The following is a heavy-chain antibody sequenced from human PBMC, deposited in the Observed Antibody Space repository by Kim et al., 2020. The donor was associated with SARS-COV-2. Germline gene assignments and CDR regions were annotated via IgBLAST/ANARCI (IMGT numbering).Heavy chain of an antibody. CDR1: GGSFSGYY. CDR3: ARGGVDTAMVGAFDI. Sequence: SETLSLTCAVYGGSFSGYYWSWIRQPPGKGLEWIGEINHSGSTNYNPSLKSRVTISVDTSKNQFSLKLSSVTAADTAVYYCARGGVDTAMVGAFDIWGQGTMVTVSS. D-gene: IGHD5-18*01. CDR2: INHSGST. J-gene: IGHJ3*02. V-gene: IGHV4-34*01.